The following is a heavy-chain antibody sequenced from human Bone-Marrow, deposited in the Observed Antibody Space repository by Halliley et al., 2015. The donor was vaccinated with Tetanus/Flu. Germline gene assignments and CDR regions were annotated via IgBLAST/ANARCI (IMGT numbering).Heavy chain of an antibody. Sequence: QLVQSGAEVEKSGESLKISCKVSGYSFISYWIGWVRQMPGKGLEWMGIIYPGDSDTNYSPSFEGHVTISADKSSSTTYLQWTSLEVTDTAMYFCARMGLAVADGPDAFDVWGQGTMVTVSS. CDR2: IYPGDSDT. CDR1: GYSFISYW. V-gene: IGHV5-51*01. D-gene: IGHD6-19*01. CDR3: ARMGLAVADGPDAFDV. J-gene: IGHJ3*01.